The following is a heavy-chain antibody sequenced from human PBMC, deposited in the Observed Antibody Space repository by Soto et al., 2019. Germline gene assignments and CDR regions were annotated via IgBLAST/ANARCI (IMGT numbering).Heavy chain of an antibody. CDR3: ARKTDSGGDGGF. Sequence: EVRLVETGGGLIQPGGSLRLSCAVSGFTVSNNYMYWVRQAPGKGLEWVSFIYSGGTTRYADSVRGRFTISRDNSKNSLYLKMNSLRVEDTAVYYCARKTDSGGDGGFWGQGTLVTVSS. J-gene: IGHJ4*02. CDR1: GFTVSNNY. CDR2: IYSGGTT. V-gene: IGHV3-53*02. D-gene: IGHD2-15*01.